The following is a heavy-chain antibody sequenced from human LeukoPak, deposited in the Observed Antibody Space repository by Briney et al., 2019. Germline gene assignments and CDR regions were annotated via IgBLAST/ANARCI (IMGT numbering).Heavy chain of an antibody. CDR1: GGSISSYY. CDR2: IYYSGST. V-gene: IGHV4-59*01. J-gene: IGHJ4*02. CDR3: ARGQREYSSSSRYFDY. D-gene: IGHD6-6*01. Sequence: SETLSLTCTVSGGSISSYYWGWIRQPPGKGLEWIGYIYYSGSTNYNPSLKSRVTISVDTSKNQFSLKLSSVTAADTAVYYCARGQREYSSSSRYFDYWGQGTLVTVSS.